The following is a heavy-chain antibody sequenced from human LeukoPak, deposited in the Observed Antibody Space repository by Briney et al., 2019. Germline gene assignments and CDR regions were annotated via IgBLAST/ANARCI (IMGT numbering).Heavy chain of an antibody. V-gene: IGHV1-18*04. Sequence: ASVTVSCKASGYTFTSYGISWVRQAPAQGLEWMGWISAYNGNTNYAQKLQGRVTMTTDTSTSTAYMELRSLRSDDTAVYYCARVGYCSGGSCYPSYFQHWGQGTLVTVSS. CDR1: GYTFTSYG. J-gene: IGHJ1*01. D-gene: IGHD2-15*01. CDR3: ARVGYCSGGSCYPSYFQH. CDR2: ISAYNGNT.